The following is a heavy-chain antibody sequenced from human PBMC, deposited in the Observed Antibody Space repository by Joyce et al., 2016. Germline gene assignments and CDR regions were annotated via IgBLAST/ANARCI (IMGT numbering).Heavy chain of an antibody. Sequence: EVQLVESGGGLVKPGGSLKISCAASGFMFSTSSMSWFHQAPGKGLEGVSAISGDVRFIFHADAVRSRFTVSRDNAENSLYLQMKSLRVEDTAVDFCARGGLVYDYSMDVWGQGTTVIVSS. CDR1: GFMFSTSS. V-gene: IGHV3-21*02. CDR2: ISGDVRFI. J-gene: IGHJ6*02. CDR3: ARGGLVYDYSMDV. D-gene: IGHD2-21*01.